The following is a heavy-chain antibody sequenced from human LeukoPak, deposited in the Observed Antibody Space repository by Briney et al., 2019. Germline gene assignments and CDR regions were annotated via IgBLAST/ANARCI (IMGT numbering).Heavy chain of an antibody. CDR1: GFTFSSYW. D-gene: IGHD1-26*01. CDR3: ARGTGYSVFDI. J-gene: IGHJ3*02. Sequence: GGSLRLSCAASGFTFSSYWMHWVRQAPGKGLVWVSRTNSDGSSTSYADSVKGRFTISGDNAKNTLYLQMNSLRAEDTAVYYCARGTGYSVFDIWGQGTMVTVSS. V-gene: IGHV3-74*01. CDR2: TNSDGSST.